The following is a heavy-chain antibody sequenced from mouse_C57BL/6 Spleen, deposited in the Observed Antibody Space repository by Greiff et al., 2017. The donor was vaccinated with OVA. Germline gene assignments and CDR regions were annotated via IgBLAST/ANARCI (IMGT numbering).Heavy chain of an antibody. Sequence: QVQLKQPGAELVMPGASVKLSCKASGYTFTSYWMHWVKQRPGQGLEWIGEIDPSDSYTNYNQKFKGKSTLTVDKSSSTAYMQLSSLTSEDSAVYYCARADYGSRTGFAYWGQGTLVTVSA. CDR2: IDPSDSYT. CDR3: ARADYGSRTGFAY. J-gene: IGHJ3*01. V-gene: IGHV1-69*01. CDR1: GYTFTSYW. D-gene: IGHD1-1*01.